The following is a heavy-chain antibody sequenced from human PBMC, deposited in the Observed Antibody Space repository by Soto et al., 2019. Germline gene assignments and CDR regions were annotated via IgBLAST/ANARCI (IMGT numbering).Heavy chain of an antibody. J-gene: IGHJ6*02. CDR1: YSTFTSYV. V-gene: IGHV1-8*01. D-gene: IGHD3-16*01. Sequence: QGQLLKSGAGVKKPGASLKVSCKPPYSTFTSYVLTWVRQANGKGIEWMGWMNPDRVNTGNAQKFQARITMTRNTAISTAYMELSSLRSEDTAGYYCAREGVRGMEVWGQGTTVTVSS. CDR2: MNPDRVNT. CDR3: AREGVRGMEV.